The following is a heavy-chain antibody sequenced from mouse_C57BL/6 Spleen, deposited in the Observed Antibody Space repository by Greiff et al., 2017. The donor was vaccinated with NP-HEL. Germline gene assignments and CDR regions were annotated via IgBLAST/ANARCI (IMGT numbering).Heavy chain of an antibody. J-gene: IGHJ1*03. CDR2: ISAGGSYT. CDR1: GFTFSSYA. V-gene: IGHV5-4*01. D-gene: IGHD1-1*01. Sequence: EVQGVEPGGGLVKPGGSLKLSCAASGFTFSSYAMSWVRQTPEKRLEWVATISAGGSYTYYPDNVKGRFTISIDNATNNMYLQLSHLTSEDTAMYYCGGAPTAVVAYFDVWGTGTTVTVSS. CDR3: GGAPTAVVAYFDV.